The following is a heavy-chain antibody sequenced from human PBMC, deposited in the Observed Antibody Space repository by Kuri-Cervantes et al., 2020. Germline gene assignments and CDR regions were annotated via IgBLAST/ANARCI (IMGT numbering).Heavy chain of an antibody. CDR1: GGSISSSSYY. Sequence: GSLRLSCTVSGGSISSSSYYWGWIRQPPGKGLEWIGSIYYSGSTYYNPSLKSRVTISVDTSKTQFSLKLSSVTAADTAVYYCATATVTTHYYYYGMDVWGQGTTVTDSS. V-gene: IGHV4-39*07. D-gene: IGHD4-11*01. J-gene: IGHJ6*02. CDR3: ATATVTTHYYYYGMDV. CDR2: IYYSGST.